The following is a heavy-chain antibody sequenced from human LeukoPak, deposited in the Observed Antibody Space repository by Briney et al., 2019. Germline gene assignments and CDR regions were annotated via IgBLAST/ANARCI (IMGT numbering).Heavy chain of an antibody. CDR3: ARDYVAIPDY. D-gene: IGHD2-2*02. CDR1: GFTFSSYA. CDR2: ISYDGSNK. J-gene: IGHJ4*02. Sequence: GGSLRLSCAASGFTFSSYAMHWVRQAPGKGLEWVAVISYDGSNKYYADSVKGRFTISRDNSKNTLYLQMNSLRAEDTAVYYCARDYVAIPDYWGQGTLVTVSS. V-gene: IGHV3-30-3*01.